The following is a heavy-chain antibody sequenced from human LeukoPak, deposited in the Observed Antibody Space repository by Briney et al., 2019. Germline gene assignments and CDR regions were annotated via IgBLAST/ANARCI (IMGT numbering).Heavy chain of an antibody. V-gene: IGHV4-30-2*01. CDR1: GGSISSGGYS. J-gene: IGHJ3*02. D-gene: IGHD6-13*01. Sequence: PSETLFLTCAVSGGSISSGGYSWSWIRQPPGKGLEWIGYIYHSGSTYYNPSLKSRVTISVDRSKNQFSLKLSSVTAADTAVYYCARASYSSSPLGAFDIWGQGTMVTVSS. CDR3: ARASYSSSPLGAFDI. CDR2: IYHSGST.